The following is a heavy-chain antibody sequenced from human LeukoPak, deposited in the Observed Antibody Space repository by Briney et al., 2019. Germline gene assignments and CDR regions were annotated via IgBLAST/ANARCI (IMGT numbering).Heavy chain of an antibody. CDR3: ARWVPNYYYYGMDV. CDR1: GGSFSGYY. Sequence: SETLSLTCAVYGGSFSGYYWSWIRQPPGKGLEWIGEINHSGSTNYNPSLKSRVTISVDTSKNQFSLKLSSVTAADAAVYYCARWVPNYYYYGMDVWGQGTTVTVSS. V-gene: IGHV4-34*01. J-gene: IGHJ6*02. CDR2: INHSGST.